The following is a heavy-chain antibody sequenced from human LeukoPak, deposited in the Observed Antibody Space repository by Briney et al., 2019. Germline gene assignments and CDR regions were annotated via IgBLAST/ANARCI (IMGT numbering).Heavy chain of an antibody. V-gene: IGHV4-31*03. Sequence: SQTLSLTCTVSGDSISSGGYYWSWLRQHPGKGLEWIGYISYSGSTNYNPSLKSRVIISVDTSKNQFSLKLSSVTAADTAVYYCARLILWAPGGITAYYFDNWGQGSLVTVSS. CDR3: ARLILWAPGGITAYYFDN. CDR2: ISYSGST. D-gene: IGHD3-16*01. CDR1: GDSISSGGYY. J-gene: IGHJ4*02.